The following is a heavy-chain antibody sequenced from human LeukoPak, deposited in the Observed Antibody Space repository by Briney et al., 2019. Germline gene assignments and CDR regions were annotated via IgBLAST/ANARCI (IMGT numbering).Heavy chain of an antibody. CDR2: IYHSGST. CDR1: GGSISSGGYS. Sequence: SQTLSLTCAASGGSISSGGYSWSWIRQPPGKGLEWIGYIYHSGSTYYNPSLKSRVTISVDRSKNQFSLKLSSVTAADTAVYYCARGLGYDSSGPNFDYWGQGTLVTVSS. CDR3: ARGLGYDSSGPNFDY. V-gene: IGHV4-30-2*01. J-gene: IGHJ4*02. D-gene: IGHD3-22*01.